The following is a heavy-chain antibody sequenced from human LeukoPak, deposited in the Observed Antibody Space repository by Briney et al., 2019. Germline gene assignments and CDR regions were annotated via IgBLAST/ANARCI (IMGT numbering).Heavy chain of an antibody. CDR1: GFPFSRYS. D-gene: IGHD2-15*01. CDR2: ISRSSSYI. J-gene: IGHJ3*02. V-gene: IGHV3-21*01. Sequence: GGSLRLSCAASGFPFSRYSMNWVRQAPGKGLEWVSSISRSSSYIYYADSVKGRFTISRDNAKNSLYLQMISLRAGDTAVYYCARGLRYCSGGSCYNSDAFDIWGQGTMVTVSS. CDR3: ARGLRYCSGGSCYNSDAFDI.